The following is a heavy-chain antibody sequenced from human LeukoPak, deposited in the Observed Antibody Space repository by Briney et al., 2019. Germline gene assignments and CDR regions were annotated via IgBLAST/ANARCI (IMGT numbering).Heavy chain of an antibody. CDR2: INPKSGGT. Sequence: GASVKVSCKASGYIFTDYYMHWVRQAPGQGLEWMGWINPKSGGTKYAQNFQGRVTMTSDTSISTASMELSRLRSDDTAVYYCARVRGSQDSAMVTSFHSWGQGTLVTVSS. CDR3: ARVRGSQDSAMVTSFHS. CDR1: GYIFTDYY. V-gene: IGHV1-2*02. J-gene: IGHJ4*02. D-gene: IGHD5-18*01.